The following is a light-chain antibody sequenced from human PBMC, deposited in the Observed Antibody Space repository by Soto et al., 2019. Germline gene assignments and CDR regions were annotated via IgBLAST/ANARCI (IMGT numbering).Light chain of an antibody. V-gene: IGKV1-27*01. CDR2: AAS. J-gene: IGKJ5*01. CDR3: QRYKSAST. CDR1: QDISNY. Sequence: DIQMTQSPSSLSASVGDSVTITCRARQDISNYFAWYQQRPGKVPQLLIYAASTLQSGVASRFSGSGSGTDFTLTISSLQLEDAAIYYCQRYKSASTFGQGTRLEI.